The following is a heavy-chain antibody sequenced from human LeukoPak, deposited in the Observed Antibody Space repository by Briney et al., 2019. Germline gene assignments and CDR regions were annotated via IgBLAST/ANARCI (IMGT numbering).Heavy chain of an antibody. D-gene: IGHD1-14*01. V-gene: IGHV3-53*01. CDR1: GFTVITND. CDR2: IYSGGNT. Sequence: PAGSLSLTCAASGFTVITNDRTWIRQAPGKGLEWISVIYSGGNTKYADSVQGRFTISRDNSKNTLYLEMNSLSPDDTAVYYCARGVEPLAANTLAYWGQGTLVTVSS. J-gene: IGHJ4*02. CDR3: ARGVEPLAANTLAY.